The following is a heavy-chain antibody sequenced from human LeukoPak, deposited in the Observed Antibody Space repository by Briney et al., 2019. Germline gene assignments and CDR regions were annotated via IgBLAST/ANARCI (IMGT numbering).Heavy chain of an antibody. J-gene: IGHJ5*02. CDR2: ISYDGSNK. D-gene: IGHD3-10*01. CDR1: GFTFSSYA. CDR3: ARDRGYYGSGRYYH. Sequence: GGSLRLSCAASGFTFSSYAMHWVRQAPGKGLEWVAVISYDGSNKYYADSVKRRFTISRDNSKNTLYLHMNSLRAEDTAVYYCARDRGYYGSGRYYHWGQGTLVTVPS. V-gene: IGHV3-30*04.